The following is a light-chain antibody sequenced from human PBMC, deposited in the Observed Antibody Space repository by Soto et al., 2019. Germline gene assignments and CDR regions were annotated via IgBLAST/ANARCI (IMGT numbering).Light chain of an antibody. CDR1: QSVLYSNNNKNY. J-gene: IGKJ1*01. CDR2: WAS. V-gene: IGKV4-1*01. CDR3: QQYYSSPLT. Sequence: DIVMTQSPDSLAVSLGERATINCKSSQSVLYSNNNKNYLAWHQQKPGQPPKLLIYWASTRESGVPDRFSGSGSGTDFTLTISSLQAEDVAVYYCQQYYSSPLTFGQGTKVDIK.